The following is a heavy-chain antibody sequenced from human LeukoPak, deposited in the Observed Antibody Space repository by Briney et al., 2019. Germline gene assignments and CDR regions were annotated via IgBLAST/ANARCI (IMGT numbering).Heavy chain of an antibody. J-gene: IGHJ4*02. CDR2: IYYGGST. CDR1: GGSISSGGYY. Sequence: PSETLSLTCTVSGGSISSGGYYWSWIRQHPGKGLEWIGYIYYGGSTYYNPSLKSRVTISVDTSKNQFSLKLSSVTAADTAVYYCARVYCSGGSCYFDYWGQGTLVTVSS. CDR3: ARVYCSGGSCYFDY. D-gene: IGHD2-15*01. V-gene: IGHV4-31*03.